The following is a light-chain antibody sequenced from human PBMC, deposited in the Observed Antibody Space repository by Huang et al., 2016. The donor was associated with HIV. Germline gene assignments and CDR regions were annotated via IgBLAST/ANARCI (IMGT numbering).Light chain of an antibody. CDR1: HNAPNDY. CDR3: QQYSSSPWT. V-gene: IGKV3-20*01. Sequence: ELVLTQSPDTLSLSPGESGALSCRASHNAPNDYLARYQPKSGQAPRLLIYGSSGRATGTPARFSGSGSGTDFSLTIDTLEPEDFALYYCQQYSSSPWTFGPGTKLEIK. J-gene: IGKJ3*01. CDR2: GSS.